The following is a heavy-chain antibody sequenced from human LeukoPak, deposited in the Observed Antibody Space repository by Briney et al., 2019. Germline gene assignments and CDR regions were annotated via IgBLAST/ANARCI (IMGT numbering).Heavy chain of an antibody. V-gene: IGHV3-74*01. J-gene: IGHJ4*02. D-gene: IGHD2/OR15-2a*01. CDR3: VSFYETY. CDR2: INSGGSWT. CDR1: GNYW. Sequence: GGSLRLSCAASGNYWMHWVRQAPGKGLVWVSHINSGGSWTSYADSVKGRFTISKDNAKNTVSLQMNSLRAEDTAAYYCVSFYETYWGRGTLVTVSS.